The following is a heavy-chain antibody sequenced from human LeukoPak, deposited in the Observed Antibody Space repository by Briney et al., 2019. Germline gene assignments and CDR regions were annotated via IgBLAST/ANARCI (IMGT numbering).Heavy chain of an antibody. Sequence: SETLSLTCAISGGSISNFYWNWVRLSPGKGLEWIGNVYHSGSTRYNPSLNSRVSISVDTSTDQFSLTLNSVTAADTAVYYCARGPNYYYHNFAFDTWGQGTMVTVSS. V-gene: IGHV4-59*01. J-gene: IGHJ3*02. CDR2: VYHSGST. D-gene: IGHD3-22*01. CDR1: GGSISNFY. CDR3: ARGPNYYYHNFAFDT.